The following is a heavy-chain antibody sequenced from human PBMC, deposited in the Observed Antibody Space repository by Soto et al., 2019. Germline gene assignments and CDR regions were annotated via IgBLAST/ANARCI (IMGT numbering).Heavy chain of an antibody. CDR3: ASTIVGVPTGAFAI. J-gene: IGHJ3*02. D-gene: IGHD3-10*02. CDR2: ISYDGSNK. V-gene: IGHV3-30-3*01. Sequence: GRALRLPWAASGCTFSSYAMHWVRQAPGKGLEWVAVISYDGSNKYYADSVKGRFTISRDNSKNTLYLQMNSLRAEDTAVYYCASTIVGVPTGAFAISGRGTTVPVS. CDR1: GCTFSSYA.